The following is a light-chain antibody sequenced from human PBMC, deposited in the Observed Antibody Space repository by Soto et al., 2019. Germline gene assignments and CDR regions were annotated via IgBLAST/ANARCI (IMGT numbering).Light chain of an antibody. V-gene: IGKV3D-15*01. Sequence: EVMMTQFPDTVSVTPGETVTLSCGASQSVRTNLAWYQQRPGQAPRLLIHYSSTRASDIPARFSGSGSGTNFTLTISSLQSEDFAVYYCQQYDKWWTFGQGTKVDIK. J-gene: IGKJ1*01. CDR3: QQYDKWWT. CDR1: QSVRTN. CDR2: YSS.